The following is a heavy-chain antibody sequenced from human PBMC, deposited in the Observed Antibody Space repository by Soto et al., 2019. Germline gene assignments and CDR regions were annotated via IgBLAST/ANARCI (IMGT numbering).Heavy chain of an antibody. V-gene: IGHV1-2*02. J-gene: IGHJ5*02. Sequence: GASVKVSCKASGYTFSAYYTHWVRQAPGQGLEWMGWMNPNSGATNYAQKFQGRVTLTRDTSLSTGYMDLTRLTSDDTAVYYCARGRSLKWNWFDRWGQGTLVTVSS. CDR2: MNPNSGAT. D-gene: IGHD2-15*01. CDR3: ARGRSLKWNWFDR. CDR1: GYTFSAYY.